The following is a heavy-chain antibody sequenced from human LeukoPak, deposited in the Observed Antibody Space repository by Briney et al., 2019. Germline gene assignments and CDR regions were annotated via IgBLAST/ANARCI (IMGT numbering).Heavy chain of an antibody. CDR2: IIPIFGTA. CDR1: GGTFSSYA. V-gene: IGHV1-69*13. J-gene: IGHJ4*02. CDR3: ARAHLRGGVIVLFDY. Sequence: SVKVSCKASGGTFSSYAISWVRQAPGQGLEWMGGIIPIFGTANYAQKFQGRVTITADESTSTAYMELSSLRSEDTAVYYCARAHLRGGVIVLFDYWGQGTLVTVSS. D-gene: IGHD3-16*02.